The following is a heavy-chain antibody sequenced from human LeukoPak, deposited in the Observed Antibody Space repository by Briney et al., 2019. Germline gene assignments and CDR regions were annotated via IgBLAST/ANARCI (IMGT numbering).Heavy chain of an antibody. J-gene: IGHJ4*02. CDR3: AGGEYYFDY. CDR1: GGSISSYY. D-gene: IGHD3-10*01. CDR2: IYYSGGT. V-gene: IGHV4-59*01. Sequence: SETLSLTCTVSGGSISSYYWSWIRQPPGKGLEWIGYIYYSGGTNYNPSLKSRVTISVDTSKNQFSLKLSSVTAADTAVYYCAGGEYYFDYWGQGTLVTVSS.